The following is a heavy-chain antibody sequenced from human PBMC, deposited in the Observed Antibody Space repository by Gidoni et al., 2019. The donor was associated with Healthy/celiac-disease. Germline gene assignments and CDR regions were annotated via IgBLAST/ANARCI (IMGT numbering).Heavy chain of an antibody. J-gene: IGHJ4*02. Sequence: EVQLVESGGGLIQPGGSLRRSCAASGFTVSSNYMSWVRQAPGKGLEWVSVYYISGSTYYATSVKGRFTISRDNSKNTLYLQMNSLRAEDTAVYYCATGVVNDYWGQGTLVTVSS. D-gene: IGHD2-15*01. CDR1: GFTVSSNY. CDR2: YYISGST. V-gene: IGHV3-53*01. CDR3: ATGVVNDY.